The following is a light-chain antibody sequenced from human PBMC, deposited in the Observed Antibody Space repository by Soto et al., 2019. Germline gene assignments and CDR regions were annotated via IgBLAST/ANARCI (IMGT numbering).Light chain of an antibody. V-gene: IGLV2-14*01. CDR3: SSYTSTNTYV. CDR2: EVS. Sequence: QSALTQPASVSGSPGQSITISCTGTSSDVGGYDYVSWYQQHPGRAPKLMIYEVSNRPSGVSNRFSGSKSGNTASLTISGLRAEDEADYYCSSYTSTNTYVFATGTKLTVL. J-gene: IGLJ1*01. CDR1: SSDVGGYDY.